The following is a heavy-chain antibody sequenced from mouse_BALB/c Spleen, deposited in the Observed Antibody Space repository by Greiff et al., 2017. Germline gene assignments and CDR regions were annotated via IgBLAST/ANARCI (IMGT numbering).Heavy chain of an antibody. Sequence: EVMLVESGGGLVQPGGSRKLSCAASGFTFSSFGMHWVRQAPEKGLEWVAYISSGSSTIYYADTVKGRFTISRDNPKNTLFLQMTSLRSEDTAMYYCARSGYGNYYYFDDWGQGTTLTVSS. V-gene: IGHV5-17*02. CDR2: ISSGSSTI. J-gene: IGHJ2*01. D-gene: IGHD2-10*02. CDR3: ARSGYGNYYYFDD. CDR1: GFTFSSFG.